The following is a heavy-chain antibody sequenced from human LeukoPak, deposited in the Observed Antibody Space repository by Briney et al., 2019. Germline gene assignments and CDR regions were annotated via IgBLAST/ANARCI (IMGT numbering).Heavy chain of an antibody. V-gene: IGHV1-8*01. CDR2: MNPNSGNT. D-gene: IGHD3-10*01. CDR3: ARGLWFGELSYYYYMDV. J-gene: IGHJ6*03. Sequence: ASVKVSCKASGYTFTSYDINWVRQATGQGLEWMGWMNPNSGNTGYAQKFQGRVTMTRNTSISTAYMELSSLRSEDTAVYYCARGLWFGELSYYYYMDVWGKGTTVTISS. CDR1: GYTFTSYD.